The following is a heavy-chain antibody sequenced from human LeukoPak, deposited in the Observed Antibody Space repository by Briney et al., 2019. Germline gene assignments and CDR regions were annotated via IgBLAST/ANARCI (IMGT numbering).Heavy chain of an antibody. CDR3: ARDSGSASWAYS. CDR2: VHRDGSI. CDR1: GISVSENY. J-gene: IGHJ4*02. D-gene: IGHD2-15*01. V-gene: IGHV3-66*02. Sequence: GGSLRPSCAASGISVSENYMSWVRQAPGKGLEWVCVVHRDGSIEYADSVKGRFTISRDIAENTLSLQMNSLRVEDTAVYYCARDSGSASWAYSWGQGTLVTVSS.